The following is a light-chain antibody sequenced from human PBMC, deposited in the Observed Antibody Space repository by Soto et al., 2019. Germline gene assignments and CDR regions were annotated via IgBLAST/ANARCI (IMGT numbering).Light chain of an antibody. CDR1: QSISTW. Sequence: DIQMTQSPSTLSSSVGYRVTTTCRASQSISTWLAWYQQKPGKDTKVMIYEDCKLESGVKSRFSGSGSGTEFTLTIRTMQPDDVATYYCKPYNSYQWTLGQGTKVDLK. CDR2: EDC. CDR3: KPYNSYQWT. J-gene: IGKJ1*01. V-gene: IGKV1-5*01.